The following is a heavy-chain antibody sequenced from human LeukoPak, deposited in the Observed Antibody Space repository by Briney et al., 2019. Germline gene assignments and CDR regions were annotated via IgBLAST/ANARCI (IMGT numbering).Heavy chain of an antibody. CDR2: IYSGGST. CDR1: GFTVSSNY. V-gene: IGHV3-53*01. CDR3: AREEWLPILGH. D-gene: IGHD3-3*01. Sequence: GGSLRLPCAVFGFTVSSNYMSWVRQAPGKGLEWVSVIYSGGSTYYADSVKGRFTISRDNAKNSLYLQINSLRAEDTAVYYCAREEWLPILGHWGQGTLVTVSS. J-gene: IGHJ4*02.